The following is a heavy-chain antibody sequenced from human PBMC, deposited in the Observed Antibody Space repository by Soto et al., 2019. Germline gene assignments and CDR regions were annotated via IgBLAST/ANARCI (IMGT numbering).Heavy chain of an antibody. J-gene: IGHJ4*02. D-gene: IGHD3-10*01. CDR2: ISSSGSYI. CDR3: ASIPGGPPLRCFDY. Sequence: EVQLVESGGGLVKPGGSLRLSCAASGFTFSSHSMNWVRQAPGMGLEWVSSISSSGSYIYYADSLKGRFTISRDNAKNPLYLQMNSLRGEGRAVDDCASIPGGPPLRCFDYWGQGTLVTVSS. V-gene: IGHV3-21*01. CDR1: GFTFSSHS.